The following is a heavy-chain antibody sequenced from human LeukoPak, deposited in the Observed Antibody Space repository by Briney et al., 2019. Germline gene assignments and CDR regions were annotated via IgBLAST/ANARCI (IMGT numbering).Heavy chain of an antibody. CDR2: IYTSGNT. J-gene: IGHJ4*02. CDR1: GGSISNYF. V-gene: IGHV4-4*09. Sequence: PSETLSLTCTVSGGSISNYFWTWIRQPPGKGLEWTGYIYTSGNTNYNPSLESRVTMSVDTSKNQFSLRLNSVTAADTAVYYCTRGFLQIDYWGQGTLVTVSS. CDR3: TRGFLQIDY.